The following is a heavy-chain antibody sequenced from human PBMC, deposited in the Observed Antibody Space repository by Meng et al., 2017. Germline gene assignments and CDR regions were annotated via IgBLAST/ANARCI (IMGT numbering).Heavy chain of an antibody. CDR3: ASGLDDYVWGSYRYTANFDY. V-gene: IGHV3-30*04. J-gene: IGHJ4*02. Sequence: LSLTCAASGFTFSSYAMHWVRQAPGKGLEWVAVISYDGSNKYYADSVKGRFTISRDNSKNTLYLQMNSLRAEDTAVYYCASGLDDYVWGSYRYTANFDYWGQGTLVTVSS. D-gene: IGHD3-16*02. CDR2: ISYDGSNK. CDR1: GFTFSSYA.